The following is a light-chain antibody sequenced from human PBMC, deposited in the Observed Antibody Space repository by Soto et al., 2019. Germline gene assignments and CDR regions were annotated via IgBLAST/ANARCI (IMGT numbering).Light chain of an antibody. CDR3: QQSYSTPPT. Sequence: DIQMTQSPSSLSASVGDEVTITCRASQTIMTYLNWYQLKPGKAPKLLIFATFNLQSGVPSRFSGSGSGTDFTLAISSLQPEDCATYYCQQSYSTPPTFGQGTKVDTK. CDR1: QTIMTY. J-gene: IGKJ1*01. CDR2: ATF. V-gene: IGKV1-39*01.